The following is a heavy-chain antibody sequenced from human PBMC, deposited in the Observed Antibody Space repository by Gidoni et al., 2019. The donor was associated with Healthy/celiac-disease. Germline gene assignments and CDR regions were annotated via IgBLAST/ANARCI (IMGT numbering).Heavy chain of an antibody. Sequence: EVQLLESGGGLVQPGGYLRLSCAASGFTFSSYAMSWVRQAPGKGLEWVSAISGSGGSTYYADSVKGRFTISRDNSKNTLYLQMNSLRAEDTAVYYCAKGRGDIWTGYYSWFDPWGQGTLVTVSS. CDR1: GFTFSSYA. D-gene: IGHD3-9*01. V-gene: IGHV3-23*01. CDR2: ISGSGGST. J-gene: IGHJ5*02. CDR3: AKGRGDIWTGYYSWFDP.